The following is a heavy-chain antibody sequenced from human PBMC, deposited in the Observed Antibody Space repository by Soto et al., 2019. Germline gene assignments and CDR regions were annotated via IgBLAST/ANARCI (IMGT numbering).Heavy chain of an antibody. J-gene: IGHJ5*02. V-gene: IGHV1-8*01. Sequence: ASVQVSCKASGYTFTSYDINWVRQATGQGLEWMGWMNPNSGNTGYAQKFQGRVTMTRNTSISTAYMELSSLRSEDTAVYYCARGEGRYFDWSWFDPWGQGTLVTVSS. CDR2: MNPNSGNT. CDR1: GYTFTSYD. CDR3: ARGEGRYFDWSWFDP. D-gene: IGHD3-9*01.